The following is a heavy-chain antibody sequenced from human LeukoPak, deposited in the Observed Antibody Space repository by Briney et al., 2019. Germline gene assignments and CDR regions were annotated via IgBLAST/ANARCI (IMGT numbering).Heavy chain of an antibody. D-gene: IGHD3-16*01. J-gene: IGHJ4*02. V-gene: IGHV4-34*01. CDR2: MNHSGST. CDR3: ARGFYGFDY. Sequence: SETPSLTCAVYGGSFSGYYWTWIRQPPGEGLEWIGEMNHSGSTNYNPSLKSRVTISVDTSKNQFSLKLSSVTAADTAVYYCARGFYGFDYWGQGTPVTVSS. CDR1: GGSFSGYY.